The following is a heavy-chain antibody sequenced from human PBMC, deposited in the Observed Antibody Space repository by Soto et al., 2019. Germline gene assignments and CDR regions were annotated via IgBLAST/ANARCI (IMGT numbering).Heavy chain of an antibody. V-gene: IGHV1-69*12. Sequence: QVQLVQSGAEVKKPGSSVRVSCKASGGTLSNYGISWVRQAPGQGLEWMGGIIPVFGTANYAQKFQGRVTITADESKSTVYMDVTSLRSEDTAVYYCSRGDATKIVVTTYYAMDVWAQGTTVSVSS. CDR3: SRGDATKIVVTTYYAMDV. CDR2: IIPVFGTA. CDR1: GGTLSNYG. D-gene: IGHD4-17*01. J-gene: IGHJ6*02.